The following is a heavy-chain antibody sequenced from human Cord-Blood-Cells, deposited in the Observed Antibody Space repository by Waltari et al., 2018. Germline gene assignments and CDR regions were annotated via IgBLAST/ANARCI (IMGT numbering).Heavy chain of an antibody. Sequence: QLQLQESGPGLVKPSETLSLTCTVSGGSISSRSYYWGWIRQPPGKGLEWIGSIYYSGSTYYNPSLKSRVTISVDTSKNQFSLKLSSVTAADTAVYYCARLRAEKKYSGSYYYYYGMDVWGQGTTVTVSS. D-gene: IGHD1-26*01. CDR2: IYYSGST. CDR1: GGSISSRSYY. J-gene: IGHJ6*02. V-gene: IGHV4-39*01. CDR3: ARLRAEKKYSGSYYYYYGMDV.